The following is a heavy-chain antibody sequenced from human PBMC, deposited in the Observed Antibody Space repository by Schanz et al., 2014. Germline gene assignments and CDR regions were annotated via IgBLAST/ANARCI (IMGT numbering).Heavy chain of an antibody. V-gene: IGHV3-53*04. CDR1: GFTVSNSY. J-gene: IGHJ3*01. D-gene: IGHD3-16*01. CDR2: IYSSGST. CDR3: ARVYEGALSSPRHDAFDV. Sequence: DVQLVDSGGGLVQPGGSLRLSCAASGFTVSNSYIHWVRQAPGKGLEWVSTIYSSGSTYYADSVRGRFTISRDNSMNTVFFQKNTVRSDDAAVYYCARVYEGALSSPRHDAFDVWGQGTVVTVSS.